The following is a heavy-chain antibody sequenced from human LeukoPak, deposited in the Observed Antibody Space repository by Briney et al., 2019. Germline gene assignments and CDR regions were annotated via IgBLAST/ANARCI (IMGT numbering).Heavy chain of an antibody. CDR3: ASTYCSSTSCYEYSSSSGDY. J-gene: IGHJ4*02. CDR1: GFTFSSYA. V-gene: IGHV3-30-3*01. CDR2: ISYDGSNK. Sequence: GGSLRLSCAASGFTFSSYAMHWVRQAPGKGLEWVAVISYDGSNKYYADSVKGRFTISRDNSKNSLYLQMNSLRAEDTAVYYCASTYCSSTSCYEYSSSSGDYWGQGTLVTVSS. D-gene: IGHD2-2*01.